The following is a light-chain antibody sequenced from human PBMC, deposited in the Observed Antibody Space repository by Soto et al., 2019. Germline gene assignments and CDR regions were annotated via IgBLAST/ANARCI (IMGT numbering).Light chain of an antibody. CDR3: QQSSSAPLT. CDR2: GAT. J-gene: IGKJ1*01. Sequence: DIQVTQSPSSLSAFVGDRVTITCRTSQTISNNLNWYQQQPGKAPNLLIYGATSLQSGVPSRFSGRGSGTDCTLTISRLQPEDFATYVWQQSSSAPLTFGQGTKV. CDR1: QTISNN. V-gene: IGKV1-39*01.